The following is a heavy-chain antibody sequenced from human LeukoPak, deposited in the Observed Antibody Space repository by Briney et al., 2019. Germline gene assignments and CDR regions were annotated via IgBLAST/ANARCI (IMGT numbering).Heavy chain of an antibody. V-gene: IGHV4-34*01. CDR3: ARENYDSSGDDY. CDR1: GGSFSGYY. D-gene: IGHD3-22*01. J-gene: IGHJ4*02. Sequence: PSETLSLTCAVYGGSFSGYYWSWIRQPPGKGLEWIGEINHSGSTNYNPSLKSRVTISVDTSKNQFSLKLSSVTAADTAVYYCARENYDSSGDDYWGQGTLVTVSS. CDR2: INHSGST.